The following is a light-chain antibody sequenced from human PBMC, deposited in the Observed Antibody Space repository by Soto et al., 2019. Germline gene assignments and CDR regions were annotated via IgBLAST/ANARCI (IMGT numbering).Light chain of an antibody. J-gene: IGKJ5*01. CDR1: QSVSSSY. V-gene: IGKV3-20*01. Sequence: EIVLTQSPGTLSLSPGERATLSCRASQSVSSSYLAWYQQKPGQAPRLLIYGASSRATGIPDRFSGSGSGTDFTLTISSLQPDDFATYYCQQYNSYLITFGQGTRLE. CDR3: QQYNSYLIT. CDR2: GAS.